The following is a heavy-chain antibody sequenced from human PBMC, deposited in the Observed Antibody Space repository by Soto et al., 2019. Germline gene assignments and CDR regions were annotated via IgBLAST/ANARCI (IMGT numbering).Heavy chain of an antibody. Sequence: SETLSLTCTVSGGSISSYYWSSIRQPPGKGLEWIGSIYYSGSTYYNPSLKSRVTISVDTSKNQFSLKLSSVTAADTAVYYCARGQYYYDSSGYALDAFDIWGQGTMVNVS. D-gene: IGHD3-22*01. J-gene: IGHJ3*02. V-gene: IGHV4-59*05. CDR2: IYYSGST. CDR3: ARGQYYYDSSGYALDAFDI. CDR1: GGSISSYY.